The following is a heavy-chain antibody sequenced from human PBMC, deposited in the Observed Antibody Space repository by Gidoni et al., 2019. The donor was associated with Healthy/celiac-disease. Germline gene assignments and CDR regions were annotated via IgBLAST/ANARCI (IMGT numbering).Heavy chain of an antibody. Sequence: EVQLVQSGAEVKKPGASLKISCKGSGYSFTSYGIGWVRQMPGKGLEWMAIIYPGDSDNRYSPSFQGQVTISADKSISTAYLQWSSLKASDTAMYYCARGAHGWHDAFDIWGQGTMVTVSS. D-gene: IGHD6-19*01. CDR2: IYPGDSDN. V-gene: IGHV5-51*01. CDR1: GYSFTSYG. J-gene: IGHJ3*02. CDR3: ARGAHGWHDAFDI.